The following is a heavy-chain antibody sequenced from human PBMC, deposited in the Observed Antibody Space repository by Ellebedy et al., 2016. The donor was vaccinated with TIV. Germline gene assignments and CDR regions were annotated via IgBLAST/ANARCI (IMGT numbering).Heavy chain of an antibody. V-gene: IGHV4-34*01. CDR3: AREFGQ. D-gene: IGHD3-16*01. CDR1: GGSFSDYY. J-gene: IGHJ4*02. CDR2: INHSGSA. Sequence: SETLSLTXAVSGGSFSDYYWSWIRQPPGKGLEWIGEINHSGSANYNPAPKSRVTMSVDTSKNQFSLKLSSVTAADTAIYYCAREFGQWGQGTLVTVSS.